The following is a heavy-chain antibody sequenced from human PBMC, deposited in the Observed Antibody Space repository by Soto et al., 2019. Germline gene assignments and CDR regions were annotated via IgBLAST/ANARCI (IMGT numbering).Heavy chain of an antibody. CDR1: GFTFSDYY. CDR3: ARVGSTLAAGTPDY. V-gene: IGHV3-11*01. D-gene: IGHD6-13*01. J-gene: IGHJ4*02. Sequence: QVQLVESGGGLVKPGGSLRLSCAASGFTFSDYYMSWFRQAPGKGLEWVSYISGSGSITHDADSVKGRFTISRDNAKNSLYLQMNSLRAEDPAIDYCARVGSTLAAGTPDYWGQGTLVTVSA. CDR2: ISGSGSIT.